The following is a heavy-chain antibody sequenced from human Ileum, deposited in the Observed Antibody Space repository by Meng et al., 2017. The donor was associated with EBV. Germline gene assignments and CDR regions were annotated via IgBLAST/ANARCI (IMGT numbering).Heavy chain of an antibody. CDR1: GGSFSSSY. J-gene: IGHJ5*02. CDR3: AMRKVEMRAITPDNWLDP. Sequence: VQLRGAGTASVKPSGTFALTGMVSGGSFSSSYWNWVRQSPGKGLEWIGRISHSGSTNYNPSLQSRVTISVDTSKNQVSLKLSSVTPADTAVYYCAMRKVEMRAITPDNWLDPWGQGTLVTVSS. CDR2: ISHSGST. V-gene: IGHV4-59*01. D-gene: IGHD2-21*01.